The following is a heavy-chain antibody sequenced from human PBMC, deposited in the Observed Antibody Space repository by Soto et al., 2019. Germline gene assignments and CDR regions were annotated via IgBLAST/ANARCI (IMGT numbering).Heavy chain of an antibody. D-gene: IGHD6-13*01. V-gene: IGHV1-46*01. CDR3: ASSPAFSSSWYGIPPDPSHGMDV. J-gene: IGHJ6*02. CDR1: GYTFTSFY. CDR2: INPSGGIT. Sequence: QLQLVQSGAEVKRPGTSVRVSCKSSGYTFTSFYIHWVRQAPGQGLERMGIINPSGGITNFAQRIQGRVTMTRDMSTNTHYMELSSLKSDDTAVYYCASSPAFSSSWYGIPPDPSHGMDVWGQGTPVTVS.